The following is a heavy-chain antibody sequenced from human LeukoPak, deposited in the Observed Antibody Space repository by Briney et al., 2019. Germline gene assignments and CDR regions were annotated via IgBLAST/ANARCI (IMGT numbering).Heavy chain of an antibody. CDR3: AREGKLWPQNDAFDI. Sequence: SVKVSCKASGGTFSSYAISWVRQAPGQGLEWMGGIIPISGTANYAQKFQGRVTITADESTSTAYMELSSLRSEDTAVYYCAREGKLWPQNDAFDIWGQGTMVTVSS. J-gene: IGHJ3*02. V-gene: IGHV1-69*13. CDR2: IIPISGTA. CDR1: GGTFSSYA. D-gene: IGHD5-18*01.